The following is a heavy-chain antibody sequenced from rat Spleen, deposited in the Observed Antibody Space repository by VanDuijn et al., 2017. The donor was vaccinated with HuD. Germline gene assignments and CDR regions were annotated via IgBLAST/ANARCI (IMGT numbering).Heavy chain of an antibody. CDR1: GFSFSNYG. CDR3: ARRHYGYTDYFDY. V-gene: IGHV5-29*01. J-gene: IGHJ2*01. D-gene: IGHD1-9*01. Sequence: EVQLVESGGGLVQPGRSMKLSCAALGFSFSNYGMAWVRQTPTKGLEWVATISYGDSSGHSSTYYRDSVKGRFTISRDNAKSTLSLQMDSLRSEDTATYYCARRHYGYTDYFDYWGQGVMVTVSS. CDR2: ISYGDSSGHSST.